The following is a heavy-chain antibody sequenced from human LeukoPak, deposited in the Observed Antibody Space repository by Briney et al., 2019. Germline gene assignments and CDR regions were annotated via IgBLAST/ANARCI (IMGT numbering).Heavy chain of an antibody. CDR1: GYTFTGYY. CDR3: TSSGWYGGYYFDY. Sequence: ASVKVSCKASGYTFTGYYMHWVRQAPGQGLEWMGWINPNSGGTNYAQKFQGRVTMTRGTSISTAYMELSRLRSDDTAVYYCTSSGWYGGYYFDYWGQGTLVTVSS. CDR2: INPNSGGT. J-gene: IGHJ4*02. D-gene: IGHD6-19*01. V-gene: IGHV1-2*02.